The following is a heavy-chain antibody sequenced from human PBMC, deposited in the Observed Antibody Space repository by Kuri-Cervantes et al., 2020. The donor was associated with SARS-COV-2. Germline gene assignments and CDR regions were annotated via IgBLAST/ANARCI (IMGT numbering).Heavy chain of an antibody. CDR3: ARHPGVLRYFDWLNFDY. Sequence: SGKVSCKASGGTFSSYAISWARQAPGQELEWMGGIIPIFGTANYAQKFQGRVTITADKSTSTAYMELSSLRSEDTAVYYCARHPGVLRYFDWLNFDYWGQGTLVTVSS. CDR1: GGTFSSYA. V-gene: IGHV1-69*06. J-gene: IGHJ4*02. CDR2: IIPIFGTA. D-gene: IGHD3-9*01.